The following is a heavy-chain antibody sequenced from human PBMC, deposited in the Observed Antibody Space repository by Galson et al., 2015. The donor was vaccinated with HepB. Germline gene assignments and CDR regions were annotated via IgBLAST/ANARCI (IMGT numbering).Heavy chain of an antibody. CDR2: ITSSSST. J-gene: IGHJ4*02. CDR1: GFTFSDYY. V-gene: IGHV3-11*06. Sequence: SLRLSCAASGFTFSDYYMSWIRQAPGKGLEWVSYITSSSSTNYADSVKGRFTFSRDNAKTSLYLHMNSLRAEDTAVYYCARYYYGSGSHWGWGQGTLVTVSS. D-gene: IGHD3-10*01. CDR3: ARYYYGSGSHWG.